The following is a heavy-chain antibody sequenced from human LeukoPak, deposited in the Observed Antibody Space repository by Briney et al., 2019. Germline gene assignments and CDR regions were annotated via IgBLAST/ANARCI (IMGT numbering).Heavy chain of an antibody. CDR2: ISTSRSYI. D-gene: IGHD2-15*01. J-gene: IGHJ4*02. CDR1: GFTFINYR. Sequence: GGSLRLSCAASGFTFINYRMNWVRQAPGKGLEWVSSISTSRSYIYYADSVKGRFTISRDNSKNTLYLQMNSLRAEDTAVYYCAKYIPHDRYCSGGSCSPTGDYWGQGTLVTVSS. V-gene: IGHV3-21*01. CDR3: AKYIPHDRYCSGGSCSPTGDY.